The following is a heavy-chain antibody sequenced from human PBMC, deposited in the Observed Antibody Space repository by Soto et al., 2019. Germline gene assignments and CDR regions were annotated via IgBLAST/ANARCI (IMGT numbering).Heavy chain of an antibody. CDR3: ARMKVTPYYYYYYGMDV. J-gene: IGHJ6*02. D-gene: IGHD4-4*01. CDR1: GGSISSSSYY. Sequence: QLQLQESGPGLVKPSETLSLTCTVSGGSISSSSYYWGWIRQPPGKGLEWIGSIYYSGSTYYNPSLKSRVTKSVDTAKNQFSLKLSSVTAADTAVYYCARMKVTPYYYYYYGMDVWGQGTTVTVSS. CDR2: IYYSGST. V-gene: IGHV4-39*01.